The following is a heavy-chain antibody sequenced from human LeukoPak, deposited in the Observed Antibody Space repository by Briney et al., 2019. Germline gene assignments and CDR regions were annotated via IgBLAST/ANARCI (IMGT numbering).Heavy chain of an antibody. CDR3: ARDLVVTATY. J-gene: IGHJ4*02. CDR2: INSDGSIT. V-gene: IGHV3-74*01. D-gene: IGHD2-21*02. Sequence: GGSLRLSCAASGFTFSDYWMHWVRHAPGKGVEWVSRINSDGSITTDADSVKGRFTIYRDNPKNTLYLQMNSLRAEDTGVYYCARDLVVTATYWGRGTLVTVSS. CDR1: GFTFSDYW.